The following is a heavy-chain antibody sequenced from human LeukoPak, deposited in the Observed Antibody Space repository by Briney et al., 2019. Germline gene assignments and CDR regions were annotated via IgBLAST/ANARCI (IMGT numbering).Heavy chain of an antibody. V-gene: IGHV3-7*01. CDR3: ARLREITFGGVIGIDY. CDR1: AFTFRSYW. CDR2: IKQDGSEK. J-gene: IGHJ4*02. D-gene: IGHD3-16*02. Sequence: GGSLRLSCAASAFTFRSYWMSWVRQAPGKGLEWVANIKQDGSEKYYVDSVKGRFTISRDNAKNSLYLQMNSLRAEDTAVYYGARLREITFGGVIGIDYWGQGTLVTVSS.